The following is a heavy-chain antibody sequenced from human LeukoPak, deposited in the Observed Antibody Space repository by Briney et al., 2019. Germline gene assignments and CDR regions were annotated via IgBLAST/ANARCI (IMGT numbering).Heavy chain of an antibody. V-gene: IGHV4-39*01. J-gene: IGHJ4*02. Sequence: SETLSLTCSVSGGSISSSTYFWGWIRQPPGKGLEWIGSIYYSGSTYSNPSLKSRVTISVDTSMSQFSLKLSSVTAADTAVYYCARDGYTYGSFDYWGQGTLVTVSS. D-gene: IGHD5-18*01. CDR3: ARDGYTYGSFDY. CDR1: GGSISSSTYF. CDR2: IYYSGST.